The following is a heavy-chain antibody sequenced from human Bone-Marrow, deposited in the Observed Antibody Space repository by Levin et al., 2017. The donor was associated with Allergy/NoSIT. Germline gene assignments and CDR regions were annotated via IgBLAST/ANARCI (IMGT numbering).Heavy chain of an antibody. V-gene: IGHV4-61*01. D-gene: IGHD2-15*01. J-gene: IGHJ4*02. CDR1: GGSVSSGIYY. CDR2: IYYTGIT. Sequence: PSETLSLTCTVSGGSVSSGIYYWSWIRQPPGKGLEWIGYIYYTGITNYNPSLKSRVTISVDTSKNQFSLKLSSATAADTAVYYCAQRKIAAEAFDYWGQGNLVTVSS. CDR3: AQRKIAAEAFDY.